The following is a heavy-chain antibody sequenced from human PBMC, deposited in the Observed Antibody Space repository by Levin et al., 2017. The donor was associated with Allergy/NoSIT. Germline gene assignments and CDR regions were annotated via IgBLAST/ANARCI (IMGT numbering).Heavy chain of an antibody. CDR3: ARWDGKMPRSDY. J-gene: IGHJ4*02. Sequence: ASVKVSCKASGYTFTGYYMHWVRQAPGQGLEWMGWINPNSGDTNYAQKFQGRVTMTGDTSISTAYMELSRLRSDDTAVYYCARWDGKMPRSDYWGQGTLVTVSS. CDR1: GYTFTGYY. D-gene: IGHD5-24*01. V-gene: IGHV1-2*02. CDR2: INPNSGDT.